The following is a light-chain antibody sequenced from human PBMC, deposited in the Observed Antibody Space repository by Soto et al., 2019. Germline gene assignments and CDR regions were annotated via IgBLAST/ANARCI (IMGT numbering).Light chain of an antibody. Sequence: EIVLTQSPGTLSLSPGERATLSCRASQSVSSTYLDWYQQKPGQAPRLLIYGASSTATGIPDRFCGSGSGTDFSLTIRRLEPEDIVVYFCQHSRRFVLTFGGGTKVEIK. CDR1: QSVSSTY. CDR3: QHSRRFVLT. CDR2: GAS. V-gene: IGKV3-20*01. J-gene: IGKJ4*01.